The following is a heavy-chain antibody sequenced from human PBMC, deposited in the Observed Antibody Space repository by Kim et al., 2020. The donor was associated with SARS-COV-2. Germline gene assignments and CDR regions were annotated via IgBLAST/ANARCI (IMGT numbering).Heavy chain of an antibody. CDR2: IRRKRNNYWS. D-gene: IGHD4-17*01. CDR3: YRHSGKHGDRGFYN. CDR1: GFTFSASA. J-gene: IGHJ1*01. V-gene: IGHV3-73*01. Sequence: GGSLRLSCAASGFTFSASAMHWVRQASGKGLEWVGRIRRKRNNYWSSYAASVTGGFSISRDDSTNAVYLQMDSLKTDDWAVYFCYRHSGKHGDRGFYNWGQSTLDTVS.